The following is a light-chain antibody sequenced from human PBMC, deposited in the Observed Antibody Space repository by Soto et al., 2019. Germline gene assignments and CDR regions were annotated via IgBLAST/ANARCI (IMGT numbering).Light chain of an antibody. Sequence: QSVLTQSPSASASLGASVKLTCTLSSGHSSYAIAWHQQQPEKGPRYLMNLNSDGSHTKGDGIPDRFSGSSSGAERYLTISSLQSEDEADYYCQTWGTGINGVFGGGTKLTVL. CDR2: LNSDGSH. CDR3: QTWGTGINGV. CDR1: SGHSSYA. V-gene: IGLV4-69*01. J-gene: IGLJ3*02.